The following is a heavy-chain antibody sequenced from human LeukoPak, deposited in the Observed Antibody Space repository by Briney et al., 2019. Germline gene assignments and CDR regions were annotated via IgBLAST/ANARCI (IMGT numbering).Heavy chain of an antibody. D-gene: IGHD3-16*02. CDR1: GFTSSNYW. Sequence: PGGSLRLSCAASGFTSSNYWMSWVRQAPGKGLEWVSVIYSGGSTYYADSVKGRFTISRDNSKNTLYLQMNSLRAEDTAVYYSAGESLYRHWGQGTLVTVSS. V-gene: IGHV3-66*01. J-gene: IGHJ4*02. CDR3: AGESLYRH. CDR2: IYSGGST.